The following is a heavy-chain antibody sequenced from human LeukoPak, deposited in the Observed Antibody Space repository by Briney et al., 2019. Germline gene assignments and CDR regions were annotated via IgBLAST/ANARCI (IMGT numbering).Heavy chain of an antibody. D-gene: IGHD3-10*01. J-gene: IGHJ4*02. Sequence: GGSLRLSCAVSGFTFSGFSMSWVRQSPTKGLEWVANIKQDGSERYYVDSVKGRFTISRDNAKNSLSLQMNNLRVEDTAVYYCARAGSHWHYVYWGQGTVVTVSS. CDR2: IKQDGSER. CDR3: ARAGSHWHYVY. CDR1: GFTFSGFS. V-gene: IGHV3-7*01.